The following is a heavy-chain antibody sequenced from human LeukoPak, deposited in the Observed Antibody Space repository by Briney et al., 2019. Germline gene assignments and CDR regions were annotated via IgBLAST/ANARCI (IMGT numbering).Heavy chain of an antibody. D-gene: IGHD6-19*01. CDR2: INHSGST. CDR3: ARGRPPIAVAGYYYYYYMDV. Sequence: SETLSLTCDVYGGSFSGYYWSWIRQPPGKGLEWIGEINHSGSTNYNPSLKSRVTISVDTSKNQFSLKLSSVTAADTAVYYCARGRPPIAVAGYYYYYYMDVWGKGTTVTVSS. J-gene: IGHJ6*03. V-gene: IGHV4-34*01. CDR1: GGSFSGYY.